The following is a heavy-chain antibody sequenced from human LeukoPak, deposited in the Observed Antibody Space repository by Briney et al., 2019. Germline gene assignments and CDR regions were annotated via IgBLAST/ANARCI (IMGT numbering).Heavy chain of an antibody. CDR1: GYTFTSYY. CDR3: GTWSVTTTDY. J-gene: IGHJ4*02. V-gene: IGHV1-46*01. D-gene: IGHD4-17*01. CDR2: INPSGGST. Sequence: ASVKVSCKASGYTFTSYYMHWVRQAPGQGLEWMEIINPSGGSTSYAQKFQGRVTMTRDTSTSTVYMELSSLRSEDTAVYYCGTWSVTTTDYWGQGTLVTVSS.